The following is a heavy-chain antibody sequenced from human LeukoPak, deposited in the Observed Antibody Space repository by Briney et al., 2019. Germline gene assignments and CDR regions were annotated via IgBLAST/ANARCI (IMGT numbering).Heavy chain of an antibody. CDR3: ARGSILTGWNWFDP. D-gene: IGHD3-9*01. V-gene: IGHV3-21*01. J-gene: IGHJ5*02. CDR1: GFTFSSYS. CDR2: ISSSSSYI. Sequence: GGSLRLSCAASGFTFSSYSMNWVRQAPGKGREWVSSISSSSSYIYYADSVKGRFTISRDNAKNSMYLQMNSLRAEDTAVYYCARGSILTGWNWFDPWGQGTLVTVSS.